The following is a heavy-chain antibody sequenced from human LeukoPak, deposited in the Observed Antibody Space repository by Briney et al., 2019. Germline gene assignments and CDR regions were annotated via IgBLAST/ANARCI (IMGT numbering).Heavy chain of an antibody. Sequence: SQTLSLTCTVSGGSISSGDYYWSWIRQHPGKGLEWIGYIYYSGSTYYNPSLRSRLTISVDTSNNQFSLKLSSVTAADTAMYYCVRLRGRETVDTWGQGTLVTVSS. J-gene: IGHJ5*02. D-gene: IGHD3-10*01. CDR2: IYYSGST. CDR1: GGSISSGDYY. V-gene: IGHV4-31*03. CDR3: VRLRGRETVDT.